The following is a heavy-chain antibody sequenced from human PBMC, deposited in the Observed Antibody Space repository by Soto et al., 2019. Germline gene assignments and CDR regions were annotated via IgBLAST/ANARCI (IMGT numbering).Heavy chain of an antibody. Sequence: SETLSLTCSVSGVSISSYFWSWIRQPPGRGLEWIGYTYHRGSTNYSPSLKSRVAISLDTSENQFSLKVSSVTAADTAVYYCARIGGYHAPLDYWGQGTPVTVSS. J-gene: IGHJ4*02. V-gene: IGHV4-59*01. D-gene: IGHD3-16*02. CDR1: GVSISSYF. CDR3: ARIGGYHAPLDY. CDR2: TYHRGST.